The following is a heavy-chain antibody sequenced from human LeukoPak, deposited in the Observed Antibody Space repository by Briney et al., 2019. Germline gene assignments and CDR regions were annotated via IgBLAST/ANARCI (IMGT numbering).Heavy chain of an antibody. Sequence: ASVKVSCKASGYTFTSYGISWVRQAPGQGLEWMGWISAYNGNTNYAQKLQGRVTMTKDTSTSTAYMELRSLRSDDTAVYYCARDWASRYDSSGYIDYWGQGTLVTVSS. D-gene: IGHD3-22*01. CDR3: ARDWASRYDSSGYIDY. CDR2: ISAYNGNT. CDR1: GYTFTSYG. V-gene: IGHV1-18*01. J-gene: IGHJ4*02.